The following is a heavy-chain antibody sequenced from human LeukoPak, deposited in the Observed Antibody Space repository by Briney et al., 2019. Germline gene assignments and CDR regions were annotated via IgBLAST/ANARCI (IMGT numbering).Heavy chain of an antibody. CDR2: IYPGDSDT. J-gene: IGHJ4*02. D-gene: IGHD2-15*01. Sequence: GESLKISCKGSGYSFSRYWIGWVRQMPGKGLEWMGIIYPGDSDTRYSPSFQGQVTISADKSISTAYLQWSSLKASDTAMYFCATNYCSGGSCSWGFDNWGQGTLVTVSS. V-gene: IGHV5-51*01. CDR1: GYSFSRYW. CDR3: ATNYCSGGSCSWGFDN.